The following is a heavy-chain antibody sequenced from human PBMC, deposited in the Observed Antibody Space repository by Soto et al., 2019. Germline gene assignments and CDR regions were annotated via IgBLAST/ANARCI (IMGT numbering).Heavy chain of an antibody. V-gene: IGHV4-31*03. D-gene: IGHD2-15*01. CDR3: ARGLRYCSGGSCFGLRNNWFDP. CDR1: GGSISSGGYY. J-gene: IGHJ5*02. CDR2: IYYSGST. Sequence: SETLSLTCTVSGGSISSGGYYWSWIRQHPGKGLEWIGYIYYSGSTYYNPSLKSRVTISVDTSKNQFSLKLSSVTAADTAVYHCARGLRYCSGGSCFGLRNNWFDPWGQGTLVTVSS.